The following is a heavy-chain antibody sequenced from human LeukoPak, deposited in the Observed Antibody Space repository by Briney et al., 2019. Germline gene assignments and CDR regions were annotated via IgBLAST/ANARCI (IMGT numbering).Heavy chain of an antibody. CDR2: LYPGVST. CDR3: ARLKFYDSTGYSPGHYMDV. J-gene: IGHJ6*03. D-gene: IGHD3-22*01. V-gene: IGHV4-4*07. Sequence: SETLSLTCTVSGGPIYSYYWSWIRQTAGKGLEWIGRLYPGVSTNYNPSLKSRVTMSVDTSKHQFALKLSAVTAADTAVYYCARLKFYDSTGYSPGHYMDVRGKGTTVTVSS. CDR1: GGPIYSYY.